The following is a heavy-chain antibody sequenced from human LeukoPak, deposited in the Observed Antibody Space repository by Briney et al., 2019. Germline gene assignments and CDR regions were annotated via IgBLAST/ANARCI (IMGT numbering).Heavy chain of an antibody. D-gene: IGHD1-26*01. CDR3: AGVVGGGSYYFDY. J-gene: IGHJ4*02. CDR2: IYYSGST. V-gene: IGHV4-39*07. CDR1: GGSISSSSYY. Sequence: PSETLSLTCTVSGGSISSSSYYWGWIRQPPGKGLEWIGSIYYSGSTYYNPSLKSRVTISVDTSKNQFSLKLSSVTAADTAVYYCAGVVGGGSYYFDYWGQGTLVTVSS.